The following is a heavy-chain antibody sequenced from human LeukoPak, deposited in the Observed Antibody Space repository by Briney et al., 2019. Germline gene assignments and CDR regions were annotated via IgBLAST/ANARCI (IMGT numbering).Heavy chain of an antibody. CDR1: GFTFSSYA. D-gene: IGHD3-22*01. J-gene: IGHJ4*02. CDR2: INSDGSTT. Sequence: GGSLRLSCAASGFTFSSYAMSWVRQAPGKGLVWVSRINSDGSTTSYADSVKGRFTISRDNSRNTLYLQMNNLRTEDTAVYYCASPYYYDGSSYYHFFDHWGQGTLVTVSS. V-gene: IGHV3-74*01. CDR3: ASPYYYDGSSYYHFFDH.